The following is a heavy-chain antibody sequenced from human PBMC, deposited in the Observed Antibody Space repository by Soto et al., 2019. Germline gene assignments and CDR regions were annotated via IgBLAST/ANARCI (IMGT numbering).Heavy chain of an antibody. V-gene: IGHV1-69*01. D-gene: IGHD6-13*01. CDR3: ARETYSTTWYVYYYGMDV. CDR1: GGTFSSYA. J-gene: IGHJ6*02. CDR2: IILIFGTV. Sequence: QVQLVQSGAEVKKPGSSVKVSCKASGGTFSSYAINWVRQAPGQRLEWMGGIILIFGTVKYAQKFQGRVTITADESTSTGYMELSSLRSDDTAVYYCARETYSTTWYVYYYGMDVWGQGTTVTVSS.